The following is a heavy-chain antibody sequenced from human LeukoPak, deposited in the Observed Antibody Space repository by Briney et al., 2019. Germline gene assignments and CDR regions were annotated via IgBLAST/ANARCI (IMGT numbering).Heavy chain of an antibody. CDR3: ARDSSGYYYGNDY. CDR1: GYTFTRYA. CDR2: ISAYNGNT. D-gene: IGHD3-22*01. V-gene: IGHV1-18*01. J-gene: IGHJ4*02. Sequence: ASVKVSCKASGYTFTRYAITWVRQAPGQGPEWMGWISAYNGNTNYAQKLQGRVTMTTDTSTSTAYMELRSLRSDDTAVYYCARDSSGYYYGNDYWGQGTLVTVSS.